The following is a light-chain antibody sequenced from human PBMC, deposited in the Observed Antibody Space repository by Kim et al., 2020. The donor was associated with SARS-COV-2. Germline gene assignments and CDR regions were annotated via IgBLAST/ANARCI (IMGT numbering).Light chain of an antibody. J-gene: IGLJ2*01. CDR2: DVT. V-gene: IGLV2-11*01. Sequence: QSALTQPRSVSGSPGQSVTISCTGTSNDVGDYKYVSWYQQHPGKAPKLIIYDVTKRPSGVPGRFAGSKSGNTASLTVSGLQAEDEATYYCFSYAGNFGTFVLFGGGTQLTVL. CDR1: SNDVGDYKY. CDR3: FSYAGNFGTFVL.